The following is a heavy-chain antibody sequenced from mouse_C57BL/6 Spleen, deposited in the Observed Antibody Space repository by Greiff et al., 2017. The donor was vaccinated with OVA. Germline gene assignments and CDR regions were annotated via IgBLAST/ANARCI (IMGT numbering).Heavy chain of an antibody. CDR1: GYTFTSYW. Sequence: QVQLKQPGAELVKPGASVKLPCKASGYTFTSYWMQWVKQRPGQGLEWNGEIDPSDSYTNYNQKFKGKAKWTVDTSSSTAYLHLSSLTSEDSAVYYCARSEDGYSFAYWGQGTLVTVSA. CDR3: ARSEDGYSFAY. V-gene: IGHV1-50*01. J-gene: IGHJ3*01. D-gene: IGHD2-3*01. CDR2: IDPSDSYT.